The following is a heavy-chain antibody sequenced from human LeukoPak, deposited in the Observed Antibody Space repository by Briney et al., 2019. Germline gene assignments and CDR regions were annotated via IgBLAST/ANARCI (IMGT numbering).Heavy chain of an antibody. CDR1: GFNLTDYW. D-gene: IGHD3-10*01. CDR3: AREVITMVRGVIRSMDV. V-gene: IGHV3-53*04. Sequence: GGSLRLSCAASGFNLTDYWMSWVRQAPGKGLEWVSVIYSGGSTYYADSVKGRFTISRHNSKNTLYLQMNSLRAEDTAVYYCAREVITMVRGVIRSMDVWGQGTTVTVSS. CDR2: IYSGGST. J-gene: IGHJ6*02.